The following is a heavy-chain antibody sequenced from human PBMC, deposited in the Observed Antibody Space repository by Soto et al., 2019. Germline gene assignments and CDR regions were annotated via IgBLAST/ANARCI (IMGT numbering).Heavy chain of an antibody. CDR2: MNPNSGNT. Sequence: QVQLVQSGAEVKKPGASVKVSCKASGYTFTSYDINWVRQATGQGLEWMGWMNPNSGNTGYAQKCQGRGTMTRNTSISTAYMELSSLRSEDTAVYYCARTLNYDFWSGYRDDHFDYWGQGTLVTVSS. CDR3: ARTLNYDFWSGYRDDHFDY. V-gene: IGHV1-8*01. J-gene: IGHJ4*02. CDR1: GYTFTSYD. D-gene: IGHD3-3*01.